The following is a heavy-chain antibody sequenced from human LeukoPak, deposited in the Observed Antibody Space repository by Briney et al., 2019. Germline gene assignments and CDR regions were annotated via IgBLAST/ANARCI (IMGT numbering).Heavy chain of an antibody. J-gene: IGHJ5*02. D-gene: IGHD6-13*01. CDR1: GFTFSDYY. CDR3: ARGAAAGIVGWLDP. Sequence: GGSLRLSCAASGFTFSDYYMSWIRQAPGKGLEWISYISNSGSTTYHADSAKGRFSISRDNAKNLLYLQMNSLRAEDTAVYYCARGAAAGIVGWLDPWGQGTLVTVSS. CDR2: ISNSGSTT. V-gene: IGHV3-11*04.